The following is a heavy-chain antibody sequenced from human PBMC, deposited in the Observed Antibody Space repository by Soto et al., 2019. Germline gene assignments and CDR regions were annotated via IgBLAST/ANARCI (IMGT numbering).Heavy chain of an antibody. V-gene: IGHV3-9*01. CDR2: ISWSSSTI. CDR3: AKDIRPPHTAMTPGFDS. D-gene: IGHD5-18*01. Sequence: HPGGSLRLSCAASGFTFDDYAMHWVRQAPGKGLEWVSGISWSSSTIDYADSVKGRFTISRDNAKNSLYLQMNSLRAEDTAFYYCAKDIRPPHTAMTPGFDSWGHGTLVTVSS. CDR1: GFTFDDYA. J-gene: IGHJ4*01.